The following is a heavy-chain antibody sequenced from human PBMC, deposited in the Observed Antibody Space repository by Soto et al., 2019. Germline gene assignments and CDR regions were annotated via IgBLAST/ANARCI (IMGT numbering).Heavy chain of an antibody. CDR1: GDSVSSNSAA. Sequence: KQSPTLSLTCAISGDSVSSNSAAWTWIRQSPSRGLEWLGSTYYRSKWYNDYAVSVKSRITINPDTSKNQFSLQLNSVTPEDTAVYYCARGWPNFDYWGQGTLVTVSS. CDR2: TYYRSKWYN. V-gene: IGHV6-1*01. J-gene: IGHJ4*02. D-gene: IGHD6-19*01. CDR3: ARGWPNFDY.